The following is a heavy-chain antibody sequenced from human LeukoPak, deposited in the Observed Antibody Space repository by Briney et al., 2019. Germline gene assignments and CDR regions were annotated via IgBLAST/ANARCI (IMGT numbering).Heavy chain of an antibody. CDR3: ARDSYDSSGYAFDI. Sequence: GGSLRLSCAASGFTVSNFYMSWVRQAPGKGLEWVSVIYGAGSTYYADSVKGRFTISRDNSKNTLYLQMNSLRAEGTAMYYCARDSYDSSGYAFDIWGQGTMVTVSS. CDR1: GFTVSNFY. J-gene: IGHJ3*02. V-gene: IGHV3-53*01. CDR2: IYGAGST. D-gene: IGHD3-22*01.